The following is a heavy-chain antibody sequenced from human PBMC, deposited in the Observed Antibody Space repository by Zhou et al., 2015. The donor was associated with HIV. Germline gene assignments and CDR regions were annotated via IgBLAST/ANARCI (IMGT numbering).Heavy chain of an antibody. J-gene: IGHJ6*02. CDR2: IIPVFGTT. CDR3: ARGGTVTRGVIRKMPQFYYYYVMEV. D-gene: IGHD3-10*01. Sequence: QVQLVQSGAEVKKPGSSVKVSCLASGGTFGYYGISWVRQAPGQGLEWMGGIIPVFGTTNYAQKFQDRVTITADESTSTLYMELSSLRSDDTAVYFCARGGTVTRGVIRKMPQFYYYYVMEVWGQGTTVTVSS. V-gene: IGHV1-69*19. CDR1: GGTFGYYG.